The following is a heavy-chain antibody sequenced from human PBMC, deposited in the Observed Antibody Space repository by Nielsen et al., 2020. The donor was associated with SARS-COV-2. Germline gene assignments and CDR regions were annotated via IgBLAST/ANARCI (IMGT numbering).Heavy chain of an antibody. Sequence: GGSLRLSCAASAFTFSTYWMHWVRQAPGKGLEWVAVIWYDGSNKYYADSVKGRFTISRDNSKNTLYLQMNSLRAEDTAVYYCARSSYDSSGYYGAFDIWGQGTMVTVSS. CDR3: ARSSYDSSGYYGAFDI. D-gene: IGHD3-22*01. CDR1: AFTFSTYW. V-gene: IGHV3-33*08. J-gene: IGHJ3*02. CDR2: IWYDGSNK.